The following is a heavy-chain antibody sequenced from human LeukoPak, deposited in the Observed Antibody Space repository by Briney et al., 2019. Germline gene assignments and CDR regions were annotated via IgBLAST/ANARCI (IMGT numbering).Heavy chain of an antibody. CDR3: ARDVIQPWLLFDY. D-gene: IGHD5-18*01. J-gene: IGHJ4*02. Sequence: GGSLRLSCAASGFTFSSYEMNWVRQAPGKWLEWVSYISSSGGTIYYADSVKGRFTISRDNAKNSLYLQMNSLRAEDTAVYYCARDVIQPWLLFDYWGQGTLVTVSS. V-gene: IGHV3-48*03. CDR2: ISSSGGTI. CDR1: GFTFSSYE.